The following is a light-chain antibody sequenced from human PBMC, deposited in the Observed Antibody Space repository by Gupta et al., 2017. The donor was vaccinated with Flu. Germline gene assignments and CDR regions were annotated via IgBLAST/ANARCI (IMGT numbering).Light chain of an antibody. CDR1: QSVSSN. Sequence: ELVLTPSPATLSVSPGESATLSCRASQSVSSNLAWYQQKPGQAPRLLIYGASTRATGIPARFSGSGSGTEFTLTISSLQSEDFAVYYCQQYNNWPPYSFGQGTKLEIK. J-gene: IGKJ2*03. V-gene: IGKV3-15*01. CDR2: GAS. CDR3: QQYNNWPPYS.